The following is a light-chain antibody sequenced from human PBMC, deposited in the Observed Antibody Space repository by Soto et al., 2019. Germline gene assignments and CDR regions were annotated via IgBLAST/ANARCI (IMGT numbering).Light chain of an antibody. Sequence: ALTQPPSASGSPGQSVTISCTGTSSDVGGYNYVSWYQQHPGKAPKLMIYEVSKRPSGVPDRFSGSKSGNTASLTVSGLQAEDEADYYCSSYAGSNNPVFGGGTKLTVL. V-gene: IGLV2-8*01. CDR1: SSDVGGYNY. CDR2: EVS. CDR3: SSYAGSNNPV. J-gene: IGLJ2*01.